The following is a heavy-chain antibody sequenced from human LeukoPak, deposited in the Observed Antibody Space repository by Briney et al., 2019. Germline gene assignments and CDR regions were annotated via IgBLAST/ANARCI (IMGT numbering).Heavy chain of an antibody. CDR2: IYYSGST. J-gene: IGHJ4*02. Sequence: PSETLSLTCTVSGGSISSHYWSWIRQPPGKGLEWIGYIYYSGSTNYNPSLKSRVTISVDTSKNQFSLKLSSVTAADTAVYYCARDSGSEYYFDYWRQGTLVTVSP. V-gene: IGHV4-59*11. CDR1: GGSISSHY. CDR3: ARDSGSEYYFDY. D-gene: IGHD3-22*01.